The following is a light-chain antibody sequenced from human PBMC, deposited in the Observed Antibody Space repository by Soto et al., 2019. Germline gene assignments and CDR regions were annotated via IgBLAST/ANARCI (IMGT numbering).Light chain of an antibody. Sequence: EIVMTQSPAILSVSPGERATLSCRASQSISINLAWYQQKLGQAPRLLIYGASTRATDIPARFSGSGSETEFTLTISSLQSEDFAIYYCQQYNNWPGTFGQGTKVEIK. CDR2: GAS. V-gene: IGKV3-15*01. J-gene: IGKJ1*01. CDR3: QQYNNWPGT. CDR1: QSISIN.